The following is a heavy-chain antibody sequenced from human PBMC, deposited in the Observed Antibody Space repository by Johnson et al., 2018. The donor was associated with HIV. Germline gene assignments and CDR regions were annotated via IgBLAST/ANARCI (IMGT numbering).Heavy chain of an antibody. CDR3: AKDRVEVGYGDYWASDM. Sequence: VQLVESGGRVVRPGESLRLSCEASGFTFDNYGMSWVRQGPGKGLAWVSGSSWTGGRTSYADSVKGRFMLSRDNAKKSLYLQMNRLRVEDTALYYCAKDRVEVGYGDYWASDMWGRGTMVIVSS. J-gene: IGHJ3*02. CDR1: GFTFDNYG. D-gene: IGHD4-17*01. V-gene: IGHV3-20*04. CDR2: SSWTGGRT.